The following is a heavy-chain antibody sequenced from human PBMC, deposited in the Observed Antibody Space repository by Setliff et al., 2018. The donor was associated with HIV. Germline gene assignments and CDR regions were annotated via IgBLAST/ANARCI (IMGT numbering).Heavy chain of an antibody. Sequence: SETLSLTCAVSGFSISSGFFWGWVRQPPGKGLEWIGSIYQSGTAYYNPALKSRVTISVDTSRNQFSVKLNSATAADTAVYYCARQAWHYDRDGYFIDYWDQGMLVTVSS. CDR2: IYQSGTA. CDR3: ARQAWHYDRDGYFIDY. J-gene: IGHJ4*02. V-gene: IGHV4-38-2*01. CDR1: GFSISSGFF. D-gene: IGHD3-22*01.